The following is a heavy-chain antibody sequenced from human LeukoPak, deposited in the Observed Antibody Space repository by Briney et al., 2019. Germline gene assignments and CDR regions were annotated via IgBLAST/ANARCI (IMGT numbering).Heavy chain of an antibody. CDR3: ARDGGGYRFYNWFDP. V-gene: IGHV3-21*01. Sequence: SGGSLRLSCAASGFTFSDYSMNWVRQAPGKGLEWVSSISRSSSYIHYADSVKGRFTISRDNAKNSLYLQMNSLRAGDTAVYYCARDGGGYRFYNWFDPWGQGTLVTVSS. J-gene: IGHJ5*02. CDR1: GFTFSDYS. CDR2: ISRSSSYI. D-gene: IGHD5-12*01.